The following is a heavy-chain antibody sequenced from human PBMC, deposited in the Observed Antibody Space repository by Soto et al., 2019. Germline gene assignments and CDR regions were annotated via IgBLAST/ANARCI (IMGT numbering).Heavy chain of an antibody. CDR3: ARERSSGWEVFDH. Sequence: PSETLSLTCTVSGGSVSSGSYYWSWIRQPPGKGLEWIGYISYSGSTNYNPSLKSRVTISVDTSKNQFSLKLSSVTAADTAVYYCARERSSGWEVFDHWGQGTLVTVSS. D-gene: IGHD6-19*01. CDR2: ISYSGST. J-gene: IGHJ4*02. V-gene: IGHV4-61*01. CDR1: GGSVSSGSYY.